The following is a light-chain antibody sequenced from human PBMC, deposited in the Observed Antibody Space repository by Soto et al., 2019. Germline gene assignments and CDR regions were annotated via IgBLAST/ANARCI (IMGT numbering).Light chain of an antibody. Sequence: EIVLTQSPGTLSLSPGDSATLSCRASQSVSSNYLAWYQQKPGQAPRLLIYDASYRATGIPARFSGSGSGTDFTLTISSLEPEDSAVYYCQQRSDWPPLTFGGGTKVEI. CDR1: QSVSSNY. CDR3: QQRSDWPPLT. CDR2: DAS. J-gene: IGKJ4*01. V-gene: IGKV3-11*01.